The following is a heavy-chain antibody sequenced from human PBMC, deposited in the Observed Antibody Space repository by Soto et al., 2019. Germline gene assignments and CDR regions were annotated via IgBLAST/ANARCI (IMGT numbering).Heavy chain of an antibody. CDR3: ARGVRGVTMVRTVPPFDY. Sequence: ASVKVSCKASGYIFSNYGIGWVRQAPGQGLEWMGWISPYKSATTYAQKFQGRVTVTTETSTSTAYMELRSLRSDDTARYFCARGVRGVTMVRTVPPFDYWGQGTLXTVSS. D-gene: IGHD3-10*01. CDR1: GYIFSNYG. J-gene: IGHJ4*02. CDR2: ISPYKSAT. V-gene: IGHV1-18*01.